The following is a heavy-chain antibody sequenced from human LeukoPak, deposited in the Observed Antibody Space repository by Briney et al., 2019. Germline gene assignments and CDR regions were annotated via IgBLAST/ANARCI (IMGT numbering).Heavy chain of an antibody. D-gene: IGHD3-16*01. CDR2: IYSSGST. J-gene: IGHJ4*02. Sequence: GGSLRLSCAASGLTVSSNYMSWVRQAPGKGLEWVSVIYSSGSTYYADSVKGRFTISRDNSKNTLYLQMNSLRVEDTAVYHCARWGSLNVDYWGQGTLVTVSS. V-gene: IGHV3-66*01. CDR1: GLTVSSNY. CDR3: ARWGSLNVDY.